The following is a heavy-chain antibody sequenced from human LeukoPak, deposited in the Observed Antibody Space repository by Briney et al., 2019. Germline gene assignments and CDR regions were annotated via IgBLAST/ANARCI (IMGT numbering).Heavy chain of an antibody. J-gene: IGHJ4*02. D-gene: IGHD6-19*01. CDR2: IGTSGNTI. V-gene: IGHV3-48*01. Sequence: GGFLRLSCAASGFTFSGYIMNWVRQAPGKGLEWVSFIGTSGNTIYYADSVKGRFTVSRDNAKNSLYLQMNSLRAEDTAVYYCARDQWLDYWGQGTLVTVSS. CDR1: GFTFSGYI. CDR3: ARDQWLDY.